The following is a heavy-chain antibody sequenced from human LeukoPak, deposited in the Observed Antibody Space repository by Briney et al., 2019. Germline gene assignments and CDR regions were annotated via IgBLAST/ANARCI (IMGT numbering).Heavy chain of an antibody. V-gene: IGHV3-23*01. D-gene: IGHD6-6*01. CDR2: ITGSSGYT. J-gene: IGHJ4*02. Sequence: PGGSLRLSCAASGFTFSSYAMSWVRQAPGKGLEWVSSITGSSGYTYYADSVKGRFIISRDNSKNTLYLQMNSLRAEDTAVYYCARAKEYRSSLYYFDYWGQGTLVTVSS. CDR3: ARAKEYRSSLYYFDY. CDR1: GFTFSSYA.